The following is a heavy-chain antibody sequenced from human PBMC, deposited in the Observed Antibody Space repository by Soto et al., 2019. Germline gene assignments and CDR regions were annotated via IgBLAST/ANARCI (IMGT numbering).Heavy chain of an antibody. D-gene: IGHD6-13*01. CDR1: GFTFSSYG. CDR3: AKDSGGSSWGYYYYGMDV. CDR2: ISYDGSNK. V-gene: IGHV3-30*18. J-gene: IGHJ6*02. Sequence: PGGSLRLSCAASGFTFSSYGMHWVRQAPGKGLEWVAVISYDGSNKYYADSVKGRFTISRDNSKNTLYLQMNSLRAEDTAVYYCAKDSGGSSWGYYYYGMDVWGQGTTVTVSS.